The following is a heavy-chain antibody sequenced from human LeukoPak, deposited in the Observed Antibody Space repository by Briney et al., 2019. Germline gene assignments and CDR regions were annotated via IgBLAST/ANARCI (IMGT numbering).Heavy chain of an antibody. D-gene: IGHD1-7*01. Sequence: PSETLSLTCSVSDYSISSGYYWGWIRQPPGKGLEWIGRIYTSGSTNFNPSLKSRVTMSVDTSKNQFSLKLRSVTAADTAVYYCARGANWNYDYFDYWGQGTLATVSS. V-gene: IGHV4-38-2*02. CDR1: DYSISSGYY. CDR2: IYTSGST. J-gene: IGHJ4*02. CDR3: ARGANWNYDYFDY.